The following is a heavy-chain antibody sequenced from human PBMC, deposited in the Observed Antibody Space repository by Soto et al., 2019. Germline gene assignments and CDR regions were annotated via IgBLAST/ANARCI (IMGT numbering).Heavy chain of an antibody. CDR1: GYTFTGYY. V-gene: IGHV1-2*02. D-gene: IGHD2-15*01. Sequence: ASVKVSCKASGYTFTGYYMHWVRQAPGQGLEWMGWINPNSGGTNYAQKFQGRVTMTRDTSISTAYMELSRLRSDDTAVYYCARDTSVTIVVVVAATRSGGMDVWGQGTTVTVSS. J-gene: IGHJ6*02. CDR3: ARDTSVTIVVVVAATRSGGMDV. CDR2: INPNSGGT.